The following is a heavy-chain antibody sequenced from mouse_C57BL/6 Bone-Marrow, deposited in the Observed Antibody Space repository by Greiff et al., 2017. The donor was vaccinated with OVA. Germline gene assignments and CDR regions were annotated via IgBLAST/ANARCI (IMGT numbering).Heavy chain of an antibody. CDR1: GFTFSSYA. CDR2: ISRGGDYT. V-gene: IGHV5-9-1*02. J-gene: IGHJ4*01. D-gene: IGHD2-1*01. Sequence: EVHLVESGEGLVKPGGSLKLSCAASGFTFSSYAMSWVRQTPEKRLEWVAYISRGGDYTYYADTVKGRFTISRDNARNTLYLQMSSLKSEDTAMYYCTRLLDAMDYWGQGTSITVSS. CDR3: TRLLDAMDY.